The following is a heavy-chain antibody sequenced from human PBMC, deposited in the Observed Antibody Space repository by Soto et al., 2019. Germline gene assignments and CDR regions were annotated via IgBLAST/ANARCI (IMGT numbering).Heavy chain of an antibody. Sequence: GGSLGLSCAASGFTFSDYYMSWIRQAPGKGLEWVSYISSSGSTIYYADSVKGRFTISRDNAKNSLYLQMNSLSAEDTAVYYCARRIVVVTASYDYWGQGTLVSVSS. V-gene: IGHV3-11*01. J-gene: IGHJ4*02. CDR1: GFTFSDYY. CDR3: ARRIVVVTASYDY. D-gene: IGHD2-21*02. CDR2: ISSSGSTI.